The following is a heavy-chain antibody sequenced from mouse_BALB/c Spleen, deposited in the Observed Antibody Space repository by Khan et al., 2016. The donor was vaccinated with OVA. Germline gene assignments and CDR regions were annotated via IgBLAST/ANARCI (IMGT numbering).Heavy chain of an antibody. Sequence: DVKLVESGGGLVQPGGSLKLSCAASGFTFSSYGMSWVRQTPDKRLELVATINSNGGSTYYPDSVKGRFTIYRDNAKNTLYLQMSSRKSEDTAMYYCARMARTINWGQGTTLTVSS. V-gene: IGHV5-6-3*01. J-gene: IGHJ2*01. CDR3: ARMARTIN. CDR2: INSNGGST. CDR1: GFTFSSYG.